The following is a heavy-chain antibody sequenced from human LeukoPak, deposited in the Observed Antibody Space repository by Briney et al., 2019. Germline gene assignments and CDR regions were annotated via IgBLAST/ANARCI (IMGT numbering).Heavy chain of an antibody. J-gene: IGHJ6*04. Sequence: GVLRLSCAASGFTFSNYAMSWVRQAPGKGLEWVSVISGNGGGTLYADSVKGRFTISRDNSKTTLSLQMNSLRAEDTAAYYCAKSMATVTRGYYYYGMDVWGKGTTVTVSS. CDR3: AKSMATVTRGYYYYGMDV. V-gene: IGHV3-23*01. CDR2: ISGNGGGT. D-gene: IGHD4-17*01. CDR1: GFTFSNYA.